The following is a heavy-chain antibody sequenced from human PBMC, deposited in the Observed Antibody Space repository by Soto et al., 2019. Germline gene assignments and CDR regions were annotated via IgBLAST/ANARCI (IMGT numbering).Heavy chain of an antibody. V-gene: IGHV5-51*01. J-gene: IGHJ6*02. CDR2: IYPDDSDT. CDR1: GYSFSKYW. D-gene: IGHD6-13*01. Sequence: GESLKISCKGSGYSFSKYWIGWVRQMPGKDLEWMAIIYPDDSDTRYSPSFQGQVTISADKSISTAYLQWSSLKASDTAMYYCARAGYSSSWSSFDYYGMDVWGQGTTVTVSS. CDR3: ARAGYSSSWSSFDYYGMDV.